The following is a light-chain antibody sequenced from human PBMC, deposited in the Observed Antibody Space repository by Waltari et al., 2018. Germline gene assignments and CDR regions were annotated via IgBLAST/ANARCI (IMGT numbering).Light chain of an antibody. Sequence: IVITQSPYSLALSLSDPATITCKSSHSVLYSSNNKNYLAWYQQKPGQTTKLLIYWAYTRESGVADRFSGSRSGSDFTLTISSLQAEDGAVYYCQQYYSTTPRKFGQGTKVEIK. CDR3: QQYYSTTPRK. J-gene: IGKJ1*01. CDR2: WAY. CDR1: HSVLYSSNNKNY. V-gene: IGKV4-1*01.